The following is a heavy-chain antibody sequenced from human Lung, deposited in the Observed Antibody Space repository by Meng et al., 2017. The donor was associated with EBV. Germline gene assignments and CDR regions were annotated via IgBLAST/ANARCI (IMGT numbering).Heavy chain of an antibody. J-gene: IGHJ5*02. Sequence: QVELVQSGAGVKTPGASVNVSCKASGYTFTGYYMHWVRQAPGQGLEWMGRINPNSGGTNYAQKFQGRVTMTRDTSISTAYMELSRLRSDDTAVYYCAHQAVAGTRGWFDPWGQGTLVTVSS. CDR3: AHQAVAGTRGWFDP. V-gene: IGHV1-2*06. D-gene: IGHD6-19*01. CDR1: GYTFTGYY. CDR2: INPNSGGT.